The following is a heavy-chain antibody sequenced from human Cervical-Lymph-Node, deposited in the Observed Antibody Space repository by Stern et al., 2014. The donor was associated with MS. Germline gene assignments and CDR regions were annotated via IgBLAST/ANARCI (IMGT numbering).Heavy chain of an antibody. J-gene: IGHJ6*02. CDR3: ARLPLNYAVDV. Sequence: QLQLQESGPGLVKASETLSLTCTVSGDSINSGTYWWGWIRQPPGKDLEWVGSISYVATTSYSPSLRSRVTIFLDTSRKHFSLRLSSVTAADTAVYFCARLPLNYAVDVWGQGTTVTVSS. CDR2: ISYVATT. V-gene: IGHV4-39*02. CDR1: GDSINSGTYW.